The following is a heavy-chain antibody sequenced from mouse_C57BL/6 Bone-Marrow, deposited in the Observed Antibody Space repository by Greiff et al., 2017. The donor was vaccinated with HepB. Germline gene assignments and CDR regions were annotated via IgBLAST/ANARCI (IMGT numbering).Heavy chain of an antibody. D-gene: IGHD2-1*01. V-gene: IGHV14-4*01. Sequence: VQLKQSGAELVRPGASVKLSCTASGFNIKDDYMHWVKQRPEQGLEWIGWIDPENGDTEYASKFQGKATITADTSSNTAYLQLSSLTSEDTAVYYWTTPLIYYGNYLSLAYWGQGTLVTVSA. J-gene: IGHJ3*01. CDR2: IDPENGDT. CDR3: TTPLIYYGNYLSLAY. CDR1: GFNIKDDY.